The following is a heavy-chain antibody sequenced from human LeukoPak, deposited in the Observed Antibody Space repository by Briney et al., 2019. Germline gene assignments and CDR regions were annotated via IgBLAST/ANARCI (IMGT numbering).Heavy chain of an antibody. CDR2: ISYDGSNK. CDR1: GFTFSSYA. V-gene: IGHV3-30*04. J-gene: IGHJ6*02. CDR3: ARDQDIVVVPAAHSGMDV. D-gene: IGHD2-2*01. Sequence: PGGSLRLSCAASGFTFSSYAMHWVRQAPGKGLEWVAVISYDGSNKYYADSVKGRFTISRDNSKNTLYLQMNSLRAEDTAVYYCARDQDIVVVPAAHSGMDVWGQGTTVTVSS.